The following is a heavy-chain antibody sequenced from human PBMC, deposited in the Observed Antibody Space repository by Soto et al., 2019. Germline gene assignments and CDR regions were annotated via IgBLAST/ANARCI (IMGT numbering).Heavy chain of an antibody. CDR1: GGSISTSY. CDR3: ARGGKYYLDH. Sequence: SETLSLTCTVPGGSISTSYWSWIRQPPGKGLEWIGYVYYSGSTNYNPSLKSRVTISVDTSKNQFSLKLSSVTAADTAVYYCARGGKYYLDHCPQGTLDTVSS. V-gene: IGHV4-59*01. J-gene: IGHJ4*02. CDR2: VYYSGST.